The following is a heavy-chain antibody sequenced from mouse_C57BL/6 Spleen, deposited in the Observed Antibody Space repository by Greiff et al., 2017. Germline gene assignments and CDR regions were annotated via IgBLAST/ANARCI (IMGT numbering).Heavy chain of an antibody. J-gene: IGHJ3*01. CDR2: IDPSDSET. D-gene: IGHD1-1*01. CDR1: GYTFTSYW. Sequence: QVQLQQPGAELVRPGSSVKLSCKASGYTFTSYWMHWVKQRPIQGLEWIGNIDPSDSETHYNQKFKDKATLTVDKSSSTAYMQLSSLTSEDSAVYYCATYDYGTPFAYWGQGTLVTVSA. V-gene: IGHV1-52*01. CDR3: ATYDYGTPFAY.